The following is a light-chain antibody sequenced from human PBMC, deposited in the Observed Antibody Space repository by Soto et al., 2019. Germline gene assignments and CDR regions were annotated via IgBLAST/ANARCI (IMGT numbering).Light chain of an antibody. V-gene: IGLV1-47*01. CDR3: AAWDDSLTAWL. Sequence: QSVLTQPPSASGTPGQRVTISCSASSSNIASTYVYWFQQLPGAAPTLLIYQNNQRPSGVPARFSGSKSGTSASLAISGLRSEDEADYYCAAWDDSLTAWLFGGGTKLTVL. CDR2: QNN. CDR1: SSNIASTY. J-gene: IGLJ3*02.